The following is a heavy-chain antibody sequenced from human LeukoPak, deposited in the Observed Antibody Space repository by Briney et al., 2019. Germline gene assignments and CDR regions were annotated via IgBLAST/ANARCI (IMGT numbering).Heavy chain of an antibody. Sequence: SVKVSCKASGYTFIAYHMHWVRQAPGQGLEWMGIINPNDGSTNYAQRFQGRVTMTRDRSTSTVYMELSSLRSEDTAVYYYARGTQIDSSVYYAGHFDYWGQGTLVTVSS. CDR2: INPNDGST. D-gene: IGHD3-22*01. CDR1: GYTFIAYH. V-gene: IGHV1-46*01. CDR3: ARGTQIDSSVYYAGHFDY. J-gene: IGHJ4*02.